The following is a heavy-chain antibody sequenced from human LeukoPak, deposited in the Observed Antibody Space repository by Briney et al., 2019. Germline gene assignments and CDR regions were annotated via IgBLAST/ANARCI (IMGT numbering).Heavy chain of an antibody. V-gene: IGHV3-49*04. CDR2: IRSRAYGGTT. CDR1: GFIFGDHA. D-gene: IGHD5-18*01. J-gene: IGHJ6*02. Sequence: GGSLRLSRTGYGFIFGDHAMSWVRQAPGKGLEWVGFIRSRAYGGTTEYAASVKGRFTISRDDSKGIAYLEMNSLETEDTALYYCARGPILLWIHNGMDVWGQGTTVTVSS. CDR3: ARGPILLWIHNGMDV.